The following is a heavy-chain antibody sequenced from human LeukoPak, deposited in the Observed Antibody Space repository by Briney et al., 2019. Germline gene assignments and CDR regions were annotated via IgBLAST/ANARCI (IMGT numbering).Heavy chain of an antibody. CDR3: ARRSGALPGTLSY. CDR1: GGSFSGYY. J-gene: IGHJ4*02. Sequence: PSETLSLTCAVYGGSFSGYYWSWIRQPPGKGLEWIGEINHSGSTNYNPSLKSRVTISVDTSKNQFSLKLSSVTAADTAVYYCARRSGALPGTLSYWGQGTLVTVSS. D-gene: IGHD1-14*01. CDR2: INHSGST. V-gene: IGHV4-34*01.